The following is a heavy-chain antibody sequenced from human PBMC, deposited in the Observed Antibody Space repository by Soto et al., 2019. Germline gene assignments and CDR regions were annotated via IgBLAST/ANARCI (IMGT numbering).Heavy chain of an antibody. CDR2: ISAYNGNT. V-gene: IGHV1-18*01. CDR3: ARRSARYFDWLLPPYYYYYGMDV. J-gene: IGHJ6*02. D-gene: IGHD3-9*01. CDR1: GYTFTSYG. Sequence: ASVKVSCKASGYTFTSYGISWVRQAPGQGLEWMGWISAYNGNTNYAQKLQGRVTMTTDTSTSTAYMELRSLRSDDTAVYYCARRSARYFDWLLPPYYYYYGMDVWGQGTTVTVPS.